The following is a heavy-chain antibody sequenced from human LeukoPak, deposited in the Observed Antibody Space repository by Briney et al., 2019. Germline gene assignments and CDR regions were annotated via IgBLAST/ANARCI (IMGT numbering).Heavy chain of an antibody. Sequence: SETLSLTCSVSGDSIDSVSYYWGWIRQAPGKGPEWIASIDYSGRTFYNPSLRSRVTISVDTSNNDFSLNLTSVTAADTAVYYCATEFYDFLSGESWFDPWGQGALVTVS. CDR3: ATEFYDFLSGESWFDP. D-gene: IGHD3-9*01. CDR2: IDYSGRT. J-gene: IGHJ5*02. CDR1: GDSIDSVSYY. V-gene: IGHV4-39*07.